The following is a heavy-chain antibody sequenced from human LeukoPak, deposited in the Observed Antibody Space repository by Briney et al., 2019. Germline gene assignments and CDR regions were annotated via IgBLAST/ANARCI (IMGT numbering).Heavy chain of an antibody. J-gene: IGHJ4*02. V-gene: IGHV1-46*01. D-gene: IGHD3-9*01. CDR3: ARDFKTRRDILTGYPPGGY. CDR2: INPSGGST. CDR1: GYTFTSYY. Sequence: ASVKVSCKASGYTFTSYYMHWVRQAPGQGLEWMGIINPSGGSTSYAQKFQGRVTMTRDTSTSTVYMELSSLRSEDTAVYYCARDFKTRRDILTGYPPGGYWGQGTLVTVSS.